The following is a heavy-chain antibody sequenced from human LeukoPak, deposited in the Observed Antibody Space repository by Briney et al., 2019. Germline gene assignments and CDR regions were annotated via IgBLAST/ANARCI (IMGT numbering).Heavy chain of an antibody. CDR1: GFTFSSYG. Sequence: GGSLRLSCAASGFTFSSYGMHWVRQAPGKGLEWVALIRYDGSNKYYADSVKGRFTISRDNSKNTLYLQMNSLRAEDTAVYYCAKGSRCSSTSCYMFDFDYWGQGTLVTASS. CDR3: AKGSRCSSTSCYMFDFDY. V-gene: IGHV3-30*02. J-gene: IGHJ4*02. D-gene: IGHD2-2*02. CDR2: IRYDGSNK.